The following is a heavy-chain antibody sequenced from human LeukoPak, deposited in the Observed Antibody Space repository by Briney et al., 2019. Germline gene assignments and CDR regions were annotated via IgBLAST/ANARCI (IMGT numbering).Heavy chain of an antibody. J-gene: IGHJ4*02. CDR1: GFTFSSYA. V-gene: IGHV3-30-3*01. D-gene: IGHD4-17*01. Sequence: PGGSLRLSCAASGFTFSSYAMHWVRQAPGKGLEWVTFISYDGTNKYYADSVKGRFTISRDNSKNTLYLQMNSLRAEDTAVYYCAKDGDDGRWGQGTLVTVSS. CDR2: ISYDGTNK. CDR3: AKDGDDGR.